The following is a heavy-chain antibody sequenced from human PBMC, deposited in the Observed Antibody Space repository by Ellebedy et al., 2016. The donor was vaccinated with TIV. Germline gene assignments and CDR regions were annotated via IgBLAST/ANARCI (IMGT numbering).Heavy chain of an antibody. CDR2: IIGMFGTT. CDR3: ARAHTYYFYFMGV. V-gene: IGHV1-69*13. CDR1: GGTFSSYA. J-gene: IGHJ6*03. Sequence: ASVKVSCXTSGGTFSSYAVSWVRQAPGQGLEWTGGIIGMFGTTTYAQKFQGRITVSADESTSTAYMELTSLRSDDTAVYYCARAHTYYFYFMGVWGKGTTVTVSS.